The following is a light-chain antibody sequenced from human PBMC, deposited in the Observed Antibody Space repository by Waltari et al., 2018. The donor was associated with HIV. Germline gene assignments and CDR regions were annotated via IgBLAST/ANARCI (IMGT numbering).Light chain of an antibody. V-gene: IGLV2-14*01. CDR2: DVS. CDR3: SSYTKGTSLRV. CDR1: SSDVVGYDY. J-gene: IGLJ1*01. Sequence: QSALTQPASVSGSPGQSITISCTGTSSDVVGYDYVSWYQQHPGKAPKLMISDVSNRPSGVSNRFSGSKSGTTASLTISGLQAEDEADYYCSSYTKGTSLRVFGTGTTVTVL.